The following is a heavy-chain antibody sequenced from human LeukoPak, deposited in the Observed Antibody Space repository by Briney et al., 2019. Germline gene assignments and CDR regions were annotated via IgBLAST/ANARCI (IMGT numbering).Heavy chain of an antibody. D-gene: IGHD4-17*01. Sequence: GGSLRLSCAASGFTFSSYAMSWVRQAPGKGLEWVSAISGSGGGTYYADSVKGRFTISRDNSKNTLYLQMNSLRAEDTAVYYCARQKTTVTTAYFDYWGQGTLVTVSS. CDR1: GFTFSSYA. CDR3: ARQKTTVTTAYFDY. CDR2: ISGSGGGT. V-gene: IGHV3-23*01. J-gene: IGHJ4*02.